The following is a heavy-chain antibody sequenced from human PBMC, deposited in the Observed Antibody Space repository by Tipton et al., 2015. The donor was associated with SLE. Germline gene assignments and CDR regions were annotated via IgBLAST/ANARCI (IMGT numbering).Heavy chain of an antibody. Sequence: TLSLTCTVSGGSISSSSYYWSWIRQPAGKGLEWIGRIYTSGSTNSNPSLKSRVTMSVDTSKNQFSLKLSSVTAADPAVYYCARDQLVGATTAANYYYYGMDVWGQGTTVTVSS. V-gene: IGHV4-61*02. J-gene: IGHJ6*02. CDR1: GGSISSSSYY. CDR3: ARDQLVGATTAANYYYYGMDV. D-gene: IGHD1-26*01. CDR2: IYTSGST.